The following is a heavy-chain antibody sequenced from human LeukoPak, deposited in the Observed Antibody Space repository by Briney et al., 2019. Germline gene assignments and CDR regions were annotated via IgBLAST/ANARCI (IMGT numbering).Heavy chain of an antibody. CDR3: ARDYSSAWYSKKYGMDV. V-gene: IGHV4-59*01. CDR1: GDSISSFY. D-gene: IGHD6-13*01. Sequence: SETLSLTCTVSGDSISSFYWSWIRQPPGKGLEWIGYIHYSGSTNYNPSLKSRVTISVDTSKNQFSLKVTSVTAADTAVYYCARDYSSAWYSKKYGMDVWGQGTTVTVS. J-gene: IGHJ6*02. CDR2: IHYSGST.